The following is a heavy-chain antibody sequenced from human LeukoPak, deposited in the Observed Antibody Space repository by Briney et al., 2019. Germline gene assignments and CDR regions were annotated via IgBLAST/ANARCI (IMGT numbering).Heavy chain of an antibody. D-gene: IGHD5-18*01. V-gene: IGHV1-46*01. CDR3: ARDNSALSGYSYGFTEYQMQDY. CDR2: INPSGGST. Sequence: GASVKVSCKASGYTFTSYYMHWVRQAPGQGLERMGIINPSGGSTSYAQKFQGRVTMTRDTSTSTVYMELSSLRSEDTAVYYCARDNSALSGYSYGFTEYQMQDYWGQGTLVTVSS. CDR1: GYTFTSYY. J-gene: IGHJ4*02.